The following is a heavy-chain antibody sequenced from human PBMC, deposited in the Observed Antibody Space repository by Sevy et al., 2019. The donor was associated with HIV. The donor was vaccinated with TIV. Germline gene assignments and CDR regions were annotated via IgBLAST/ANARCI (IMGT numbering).Heavy chain of an antibody. CDR1: GYSFSDYY. J-gene: IGHJ3*02. CDR2: INPQNGVT. D-gene: IGHD3-16*01. Sequence: ASVKVSCKASGYSFSDYYLHWVRQVPGQGLEWMGWINPQNGVTNYTQNLQGRVTMTRDTSVSTAYLQLRGLHSDDTARDYGFTANYETSPAGTFDIWGQGTMVTVSS. CDR3: FTANYETSPAGTFDI. V-gene: IGHV1-2*02.